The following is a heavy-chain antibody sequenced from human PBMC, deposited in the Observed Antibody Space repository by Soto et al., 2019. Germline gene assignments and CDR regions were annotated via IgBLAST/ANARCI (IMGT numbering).Heavy chain of an antibody. CDR2: ISYDASEE. CDR3: ARSIVPKITRLVDV. Sequence: QVQLVESGGGVVQPGGSLRLSCAASGFTFSAYGMHWVRQAPGKGLEWVALISYDASEENYADSVKGRFTISRDNSKNTLYLHMDSLRAEDTAVYYCARSIVPKITRLVDVWGQGTLVTVSS. V-gene: IGHV3-30-3*01. J-gene: IGHJ4*02. CDR1: GFTFSAYG. D-gene: IGHD3-16*01.